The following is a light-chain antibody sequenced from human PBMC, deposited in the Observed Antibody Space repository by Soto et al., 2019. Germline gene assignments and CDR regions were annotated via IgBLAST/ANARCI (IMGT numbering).Light chain of an antibody. V-gene: IGKV3-11*01. CDR1: QSLSRY. CDR2: DAS. CDR3: QHRTNWPIT. J-gene: IGKJ5*01. Sequence: DIVLAQSPAARSLSPGERATLSCRASQSLSRYLAWYQQKPGQAPRLLIYDASIRATGIPARFSGSGSGTDFTLTISSLEPEDFAVYYCQHRTNWPITFGQGTRLEIK.